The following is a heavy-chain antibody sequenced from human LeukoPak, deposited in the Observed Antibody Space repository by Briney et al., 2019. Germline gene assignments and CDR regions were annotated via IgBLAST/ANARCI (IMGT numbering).Heavy chain of an antibody. CDR2: IKSKTDGGTI. Sequence: GGSLRLSCATSGFTFSDAWMNWVRQAPGKGLEWVGRIKSKTDGGTIDYAAPLKGRFTLSRDDSIDTLYLQMNSLRAEDTAVYYCAKDSSSPRGFGFDYWGQGTLVTVSS. CDR1: GFTFSDAW. V-gene: IGHV3-15*01. J-gene: IGHJ4*02. CDR3: AKDSSSPRGFGFDY. D-gene: IGHD6-6*01.